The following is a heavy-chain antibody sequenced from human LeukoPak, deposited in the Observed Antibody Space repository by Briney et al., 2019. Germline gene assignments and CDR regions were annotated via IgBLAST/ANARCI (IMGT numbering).Heavy chain of an antibody. J-gene: IGHJ4*02. V-gene: IGHV3-23*01. CDR1: GFTFGDCA. Sequence: GGSLRLSCTTSGFTFGDCAMSWVRQAPGKGLEWVSAISGSGGSTYYADSVKGRFTISRDNSKNPLYLQMNSLRAEDTAVYYCAKQTAVAGTSPHFDYWGQGTLVTVSS. CDR2: ISGSGGST. D-gene: IGHD6-19*01. CDR3: AKQTAVAGTSPHFDY.